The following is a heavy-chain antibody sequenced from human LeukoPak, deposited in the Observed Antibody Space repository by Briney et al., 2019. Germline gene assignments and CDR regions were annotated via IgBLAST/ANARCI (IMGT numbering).Heavy chain of an antibody. CDR2: IKSKTDGGTT. CDR1: RFTFSNAW. J-gene: IGHJ4*02. CDR3: TTGGYASNYFDY. D-gene: IGHD2-2*01. V-gene: IGHV3-15*01. Sequence: PGGSLRLSCAASRFTFSNAWMSWVRQAPGKGLEWVGRIKSKTDGGTTDYAAPVKGRFTISRDDSKNTLYLQTNSLKTEDTAVYYCTTGGYASNYFDYWGQGTLVTVSS.